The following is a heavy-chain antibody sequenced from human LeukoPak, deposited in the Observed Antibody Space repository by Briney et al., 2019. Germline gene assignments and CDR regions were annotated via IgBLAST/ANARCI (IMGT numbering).Heavy chain of an antibody. CDR3: AREGTGDAFDI. Sequence: TGGSLRLSCAASGFTFSSYDMHWVRQATGKGLEWVSAIGTAGDTYYPGSVKGRFTISRENAKNSLYLQMNSLRARDTAVYYCAREGTGDAFDIWGQGTMVTVSS. D-gene: IGHD1-1*01. CDR1: GFTFSSYD. V-gene: IGHV3-13*01. CDR2: IGTAGDT. J-gene: IGHJ3*02.